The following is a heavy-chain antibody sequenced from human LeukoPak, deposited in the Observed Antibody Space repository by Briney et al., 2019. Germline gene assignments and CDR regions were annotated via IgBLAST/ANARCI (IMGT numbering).Heavy chain of an antibody. V-gene: IGHV3-9*01. J-gene: IGHJ4*02. D-gene: IGHD6-13*01. CDR3: AKGSAAGSPPGDY. CDR2: ISWNSGSI. Sequence: GGSLRLSCAASGFTFDAYAMHWVRQAPGKGLEWVSGISWNSGSIGYADSVKGRFTISRDNAKNSLYLQMNSLRAEDTALYYCAKGSAAGSPPGDYWGQGTLVTVSS. CDR1: GFTFDAYA.